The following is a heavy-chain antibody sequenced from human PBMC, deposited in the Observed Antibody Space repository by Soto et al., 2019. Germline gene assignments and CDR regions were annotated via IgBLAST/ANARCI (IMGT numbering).Heavy chain of an antibody. CDR2: ISTYNGNT. D-gene: IGHD2-8*01. J-gene: IGHJ6*02. CDR1: GYTFTTYD. CDR3: ARDPYHVLMVNAPNLYGMDV. Sequence: QVQLVQSGAEVKKPGASVKVSGKASGYTFTTYDISWVRQAPGQGLEWMGRISTYNGNTNYPQSLQGRLTMTTDTSTTTAYMELRSLSSDDTAVYYCARDPYHVLMVNAPNLYGMDVWGQGTTVTVS. V-gene: IGHV1-18*01.